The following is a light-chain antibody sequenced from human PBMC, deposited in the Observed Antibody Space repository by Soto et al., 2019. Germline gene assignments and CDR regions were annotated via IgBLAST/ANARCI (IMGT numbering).Light chain of an antibody. V-gene: IGKV3-11*01. CDR3: QQRTKWPT. Sequence: EIVLTQSPATLSLSPGERATLSCRASQSVSTYLAWYQQKPGQAPRLLINGASNRATGIPVRFTGNGSGTDFTLTINSLETEDFAVYYCQQRTKWPTFGPGTKVDIK. CDR1: QSVSTY. J-gene: IGKJ3*01. CDR2: GAS.